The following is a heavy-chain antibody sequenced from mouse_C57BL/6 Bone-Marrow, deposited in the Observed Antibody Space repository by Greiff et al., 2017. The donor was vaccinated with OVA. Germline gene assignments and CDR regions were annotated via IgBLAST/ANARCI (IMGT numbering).Heavy chain of an antibody. V-gene: IGHV3-8*01. CDR1: GYSITSDY. CDR3: ARYNDAVIGRGYFDV. J-gene: IGHJ1*03. D-gene: IGHD3-1*01. CDR2: ISYSGST. Sequence: EVKLQESGPGLAKPSQTLSLTCSVTGYSITSDYWNWIRKFPGNKLEYMGYISYSGSTYYNPSLKSRISITRDTSKNQYYLQLNSVTTEDTATYYCARYNDAVIGRGYFDVWGTGTTVTVSS.